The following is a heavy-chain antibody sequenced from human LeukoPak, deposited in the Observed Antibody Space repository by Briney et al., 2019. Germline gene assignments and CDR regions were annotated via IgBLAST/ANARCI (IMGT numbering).Heavy chain of an antibody. CDR3: TTGGNVYGYYGMDV. CDR2: IKSKTNGGAA. D-gene: IGHD2/OR15-2a*01. V-gene: IGHV3-15*01. CDR1: GFTFNNAW. J-gene: IGHJ6*02. Sequence: GGSLRLSCAASGFTFNNAWMNWVRQAPGKGLEWVGRIKSKTNGGAADYAAPVQGRFTISRGDLRNMVYMQMNSLQTEDTAVYYCTTGGNVYGYYGMDVWGQGTTVTVS.